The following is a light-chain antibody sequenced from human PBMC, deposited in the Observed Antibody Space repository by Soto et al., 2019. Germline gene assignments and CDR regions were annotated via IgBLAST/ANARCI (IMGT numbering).Light chain of an antibody. CDR1: QSVRSSY. V-gene: IGKV3-20*01. J-gene: IGKJ1*01. Sequence: EIVLTQSPGTLSLSPGERATLSCRASQSVRSSYLAWYQQKPGEAPRLLISGASSRATGIPDRFSGSGSGTDFTLTISRLEPEDFAVYYCQQYGSSPRFGQGTKVEIK. CDR3: QQYGSSPR. CDR2: GAS.